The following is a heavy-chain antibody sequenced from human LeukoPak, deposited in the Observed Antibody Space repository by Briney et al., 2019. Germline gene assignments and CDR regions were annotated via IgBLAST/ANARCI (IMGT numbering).Heavy chain of an antibody. CDR3: ARLFCGADCSIDF. Sequence: SETLSLTCTVSGGSISSSSYYWGWTRQPPGKGLEWIGSMHYSGSTYYNPSLKSQVTISVDTSKNHLSLNLRSVTAADTAVYYCARLFCGADCSIDFWGQGTLVTVSS. CDR1: GGSISSSSYY. J-gene: IGHJ4*02. V-gene: IGHV4-39*02. CDR2: MHYSGST. D-gene: IGHD2-21*02.